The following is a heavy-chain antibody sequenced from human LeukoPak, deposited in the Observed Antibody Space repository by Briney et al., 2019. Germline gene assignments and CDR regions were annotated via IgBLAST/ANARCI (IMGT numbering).Heavy chain of an antibody. J-gene: IGHJ4*02. D-gene: IGHD3-22*01. CDR2: ISAYNGNT. CDR1: GYTFTSYG. CDR3: ARAGEYYYDSSGYSDLDY. V-gene: IGHV1-18*01. Sequence: ASVKVSCKASGYTFTSYGISWVRQAPGQGLEWMGWISAYNGNTNYAQKLQGRVTMTTDTSTSTAYMELRSLRSDDTAVYYCARAGEYYYDSSGYSDLDYWGQGTLVTVSS.